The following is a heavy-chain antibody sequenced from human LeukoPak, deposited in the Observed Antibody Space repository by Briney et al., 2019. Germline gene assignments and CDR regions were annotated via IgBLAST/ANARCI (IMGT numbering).Heavy chain of an antibody. CDR1: GGSVSSGSYY. Sequence: PSETLSLTCTVSGGSVSSGSYYWSWIRQPPGKELEWIGYIYYSGSTNYNPSLKSRVTISVDTSKNQFSLKLSSVTAADTAVYYCARNLWFGESFDYWGQGTLVTVSS. CDR3: ARNLWFGESFDY. J-gene: IGHJ4*02. CDR2: IYYSGST. D-gene: IGHD3-10*01. V-gene: IGHV4-61*01.